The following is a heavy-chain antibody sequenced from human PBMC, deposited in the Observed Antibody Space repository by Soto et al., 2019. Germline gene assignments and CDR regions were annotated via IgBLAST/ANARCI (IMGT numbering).Heavy chain of an antibody. V-gene: IGHV1-69*02. CDR2: IIPLLCMV. CDR3: SRAGDYGGDAVDI. D-gene: IGHD4-17*01. Sequence: QVQLVQSGAEVKRPGSSVKVSCKASGNIFTSYTVSWVRRAPGQGLEWMGRIIPLLCMVNNAQKVQGRVTITADKSTTTVYMEVSSLRSEDAAVDYCSRAGDYGGDAVDIWGQGTMVTVSS. J-gene: IGHJ3*02. CDR1: GNIFTSYT.